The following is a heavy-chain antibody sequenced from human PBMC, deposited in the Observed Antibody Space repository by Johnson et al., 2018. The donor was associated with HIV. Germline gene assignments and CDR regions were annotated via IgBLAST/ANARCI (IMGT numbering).Heavy chain of an antibody. V-gene: IGHV3-30*03. D-gene: IGHD3-10*01. Sequence: MQLVESGGGVVQPGRSLRLSCAASGFTFSSYGMNWVRQAPGKGLEWVAVISYDGSDKYYADSVKGRFTISRDNSKNTLYLQMNSLRAEDTAVYYCARDRVWFGELYAFDIWGQGTMVTVSS. CDR1: GFTFSSYG. J-gene: IGHJ3*02. CDR3: ARDRVWFGELYAFDI. CDR2: ISYDGSDK.